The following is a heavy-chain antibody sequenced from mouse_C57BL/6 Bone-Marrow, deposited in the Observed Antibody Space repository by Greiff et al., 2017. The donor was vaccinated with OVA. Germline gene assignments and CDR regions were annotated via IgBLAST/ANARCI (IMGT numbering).Heavy chain of an antibody. CDR1: GYTFTSYW. D-gene: IGHD1-1*01. CDR2: IDPSDSYT. V-gene: IGHV1-50*01. Sequence: QVQLQQPGAELVKPGASVKLSCKASGYTFTSYWMQWVKQRPGQGLEWIGEIDPSDSYTNYNQKFKGKATLTVDTSSSTAYMQLSSLTSEDSAVYDCARGDYYGSSWEFDYWGQGTTLTVSS. CDR3: ARGDYYGSSWEFDY. J-gene: IGHJ2*01.